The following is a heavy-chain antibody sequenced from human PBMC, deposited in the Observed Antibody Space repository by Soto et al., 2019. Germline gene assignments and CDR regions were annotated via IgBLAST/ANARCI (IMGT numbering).Heavy chain of an antibody. J-gene: IGHJ6*02. CDR1: GGSISSYY. Sequence: PSETLSLTCTVSGGSISSYYWSWIRQPPGKGLEWIGYINHSGSTNYNPSLKSRVTISVDTSKNQFSLKLSSVTAADTAVYYCARGGENKYCSGGSCYNGHSYGMDVWGQGTTVTVSS. CDR3: ARGGENKYCSGGSCYNGHSYGMDV. CDR2: INHSGST. D-gene: IGHD2-15*01. V-gene: IGHV4-59*12.